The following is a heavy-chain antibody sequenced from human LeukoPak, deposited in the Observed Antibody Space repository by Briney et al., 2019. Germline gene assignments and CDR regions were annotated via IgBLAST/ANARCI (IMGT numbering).Heavy chain of an antibody. J-gene: IGHJ4*02. CDR3: ARVLGPGYSYGYDY. V-gene: IGHV4-59*01. Sequence: SETLSLTCTVSGGSISSYYWSWIRQPPGKGLEWIGYIYYSGSTSYNPSLKSRVTISVDTSKNQFSLKLSSVTAADTAVYYCARVLGPGYSYGYDYWGQGTLVTVSS. CDR1: GGSISSYY. CDR2: IYYSGST. D-gene: IGHD5-18*01.